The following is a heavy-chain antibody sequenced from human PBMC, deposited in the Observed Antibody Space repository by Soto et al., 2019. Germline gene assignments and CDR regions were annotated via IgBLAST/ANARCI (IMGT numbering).Heavy chain of an antibody. CDR3: VRACGRSSCPYYFDY. CDR2: IRGDGSKK. D-gene: IGHD2-2*01. J-gene: IGHJ4*02. CDR1: AFTFSTYW. V-gene: IGHV3-7*01. Sequence: EVQLVESGGGLVQPGGSLRLSCAASAFTFSTYWMSWLRQAPGKGLEWVAAIRGDGSKKYYVDSVKGRFTISRDNAKESLYLEMNSLRAEDTAVYFCVRACGRSSCPYYFDYWGQGSLVTVSS.